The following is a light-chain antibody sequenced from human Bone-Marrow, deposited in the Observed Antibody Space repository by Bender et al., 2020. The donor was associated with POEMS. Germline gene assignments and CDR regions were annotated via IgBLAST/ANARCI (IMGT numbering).Light chain of an antibody. CDR2: DDR. CDR1: HIGGNS. J-gene: IGLJ3*02. CDR3: QLWDGRSDHWV. V-gene: IGLV3-21*02. Sequence: SYVLTQAPSVSVAPGQTARISCGGNHIGGNSVNWYQQRPGQAPVLVVYDDRERPSGIPDRFSGSNSGNTATLTINGVEADDEADFYCQLWDGRSDHWVFGGGTKLTVL.